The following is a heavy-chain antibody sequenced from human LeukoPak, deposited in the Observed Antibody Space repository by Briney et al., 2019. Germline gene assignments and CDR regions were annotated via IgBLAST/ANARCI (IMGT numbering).Heavy chain of an antibody. J-gene: IGHJ6*03. V-gene: IGHV1-69*05. CDR3: AKGDIVVVVAAIPGRSYYMDV. CDR2: IIPIFGTA. CDR1: GCTFSSYA. Sequence: GASVKVSCKASGCTFSSYAISWVRQAPGQGLEWMGGIIPIFGTANYAQKFQGRVTITTDESTSTAFMELSSLRSEDTAVYYCAKGDIVVVVAAIPGRSYYMDVWGKGATVTVSS. D-gene: IGHD2-15*01.